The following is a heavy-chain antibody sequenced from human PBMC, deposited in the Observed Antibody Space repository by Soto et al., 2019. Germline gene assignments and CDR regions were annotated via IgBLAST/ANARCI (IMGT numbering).Heavy chain of an antibody. V-gene: IGHV4-38-2*01. CDR3: ARGAATVTPGWFDP. CDR1: GYSISSGYY. D-gene: IGHD4-17*01. Sequence: PSETLSLTCAVSGYSISSGYYWGWIRQTPGKGLEWIASIYHSGSTYYNPSLKSRVTISVDTSKNQFSLKLISVTAADTAVYYCARGAATVTPGWFDPWGQGIMVTVS. CDR2: IYHSGST. J-gene: IGHJ5*02.